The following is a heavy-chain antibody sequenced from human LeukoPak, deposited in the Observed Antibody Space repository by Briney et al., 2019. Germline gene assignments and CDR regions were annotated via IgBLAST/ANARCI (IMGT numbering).Heavy chain of an antibody. J-gene: IGHJ3*02. Sequence: GSLRHSCAASGFTFSSYGMHWVRQAPGKGLEWVAVIWYDGSNKYYADSVKGRFTISRDNSKNTLYLQMNSLRAEDTAVYYCARDRGYSGYDAFDIWGQGTMVTVSS. CDR3: ARDRGYSGYDAFDI. CDR1: GFTFSSYG. CDR2: IWYDGSNK. D-gene: IGHD5-12*01. V-gene: IGHV3-33*01.